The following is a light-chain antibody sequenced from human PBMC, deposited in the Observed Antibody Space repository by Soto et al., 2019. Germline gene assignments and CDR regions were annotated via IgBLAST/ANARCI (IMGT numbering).Light chain of an antibody. CDR2: GAS. J-gene: IGKJ1*01. V-gene: IGKV3-20*01. CDR3: QDSSTSPWP. CDR1: QSVRSNY. Sequence: EIVLTQSPDTLSLSPGERATLSCRASQSVRSNYLAWYQQIPGQAPRPLIYGASSRVPGIPDRFRGSGSGTDFTLTISSLEPEDSAVYYCQDSSTSPWPFGQGTKVDIK.